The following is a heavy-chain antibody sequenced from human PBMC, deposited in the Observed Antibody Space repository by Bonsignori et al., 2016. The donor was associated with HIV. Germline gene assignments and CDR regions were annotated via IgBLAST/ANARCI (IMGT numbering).Heavy chain of an antibody. J-gene: IGHJ4*02. V-gene: IGHV4-38-2*02. Sequence: QVQLQESGPGLVKPSETLSLTCAVSGYSISDGYYWGWIRQPPGKGLEWIGSIYHGGSTFYNPSLKSRVNMSVDTSKNHFSLNLTSVTAAETAIYFCARDFYGFPLDSWGQGTLVTVSS. D-gene: IGHD3-10*01. CDR1: GYSISDGYY. CDR3: ARDFYGFPLDS. CDR2: IYHGGST.